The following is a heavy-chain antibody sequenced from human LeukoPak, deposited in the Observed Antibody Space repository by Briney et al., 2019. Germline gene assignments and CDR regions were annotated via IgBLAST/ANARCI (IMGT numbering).Heavy chain of an antibody. V-gene: IGHV4-39*01. CDR2: IYYIGST. D-gene: IGHD3-10*01. CDR3: ARLYYGSGPDDY. J-gene: IGHJ4*02. CDR1: GGSISSSSDY. Sequence: SETLSLTCAVSGGSISSSSDYWGWIPQPPGKGLEWIGSIYYIGSTYYNPSLKSRVTISLDTSKNQFSLKLSSVTAADTAVYYCARLYYGSGPDDYWGQGTLVTVSS.